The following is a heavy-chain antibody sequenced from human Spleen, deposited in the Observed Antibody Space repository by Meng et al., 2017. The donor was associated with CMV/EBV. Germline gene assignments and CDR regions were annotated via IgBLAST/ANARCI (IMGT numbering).Heavy chain of an antibody. J-gene: IGHJ4*02. CDR2: LHYSGNT. V-gene: IGHV4-39*01. CDR1: GASFTSSGYS. Sequence: VSGASFTSSGYSWGWIRQPTGKGLEWIGSLHYSGNTYYNPSLKSRVTISIDTSKNQFSLRLSSVTAADTAVYFCARPTVAGAYSGFDYWGQGTLVTVSS. CDR3: ARPTVAGAYSGFDY. D-gene: IGHD2-15*01.